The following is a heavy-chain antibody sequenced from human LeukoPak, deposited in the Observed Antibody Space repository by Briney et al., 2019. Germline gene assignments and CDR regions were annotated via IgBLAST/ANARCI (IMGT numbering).Heavy chain of an antibody. CDR2: IYYSGST. Sequence: SETLSLTCTVSGGSISSYYWSWIRQPPGKGLEGIGYIYYSGSTNYNPSLKSRVTISVDTSKNQFSLKLSSVTAADTAVYYCARGPKYNWNDGGFDYWGQGTLVTVSS. CDR1: GGSISSYY. CDR3: ARGPKYNWNDGGFDY. J-gene: IGHJ4*02. D-gene: IGHD1-20*01. V-gene: IGHV4-59*01.